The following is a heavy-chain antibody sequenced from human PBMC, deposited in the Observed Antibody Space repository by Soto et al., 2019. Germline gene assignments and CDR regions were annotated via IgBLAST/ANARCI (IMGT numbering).Heavy chain of an antibody. CDR1: GFTVSSNY. Sequence: GGSLRLSCAASGFTVSSNYMSWVRQAPGKGLEWVSTISSNSAYIYYTDALRGRFTISRDNAKNSLHLQMNSLRAEDTAVYYCTREASRHSSGRGWFDPWGPGALVTVSS. V-gene: IGHV3-21*01. J-gene: IGHJ5*02. D-gene: IGHD6-25*01. CDR3: TREASRHSSGRGWFDP. CDR2: ISSNSAYI.